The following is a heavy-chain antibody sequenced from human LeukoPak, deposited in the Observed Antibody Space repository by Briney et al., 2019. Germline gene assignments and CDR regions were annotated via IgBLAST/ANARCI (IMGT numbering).Heavy chain of an antibody. CDR1: GYTFTGYY. V-gene: IGHV1-2*02. CDR2: INPNSGGT. Sequence: ASVTVSFKASGYTFTGYYMHWVRQAPGQGLEWMGWINPNSGGTNYAQKFQGRVTMTRDTSISTAYMELSRLRSDDAAVYYCAREEDSWDFDYWGQGTLVTVSS. D-gene: IGHD6-13*01. J-gene: IGHJ4*02. CDR3: AREEDSWDFDY.